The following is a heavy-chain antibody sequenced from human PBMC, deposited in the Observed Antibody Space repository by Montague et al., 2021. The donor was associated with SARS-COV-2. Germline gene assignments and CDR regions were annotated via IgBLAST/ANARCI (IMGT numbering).Heavy chain of an antibody. CDR3: ARESSIDEKGMGLDY. D-gene: IGHD5-24*01. Sequence: DSVQGRFTISRDNSKNTLYLQMGSLRAEDTAVYYCARESSIDEKGMGLDYWGQGTLVTVSS. V-gene: IGHV3-30*15. J-gene: IGHJ4*01.